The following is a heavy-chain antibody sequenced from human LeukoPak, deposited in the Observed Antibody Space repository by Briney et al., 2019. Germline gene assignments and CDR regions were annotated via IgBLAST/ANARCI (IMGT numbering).Heavy chain of an antibody. D-gene: IGHD5-18*01. CDR3: VRGAALVTHKYFDY. CDR1: DGSIIEYY. V-gene: IGHV4-4*08. CDR2: IHAGGST. Sequence: SETLSLTCTVSDGSIIEYYWSWIRQSPGKGLEWIGYIHAGGSTVYNPSLESRVTFSIGSPKNHFFPRMTSVTAADTAVYYCVRGAALVTHKYFDYWGPGTLVTVSS. J-gene: IGHJ4*02.